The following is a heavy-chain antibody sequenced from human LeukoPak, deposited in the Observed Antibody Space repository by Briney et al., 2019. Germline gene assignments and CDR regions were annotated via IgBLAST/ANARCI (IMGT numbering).Heavy chain of an antibody. Sequence: QPGRSLRLSCAASGFTFSSYGTHWVRQAPGKGLEWVAVISYDGSNKYYADSVKGRFTISRDNSKNTLYLQMNSLRAEDTAVYYCAKDIDGAGTLGPWGQGTLVTVSS. J-gene: IGHJ5*02. V-gene: IGHV3-30*18. CDR1: GFTFSSYG. CDR2: ISYDGSNK. D-gene: IGHD1-1*01. CDR3: AKDIDGAGTLGP.